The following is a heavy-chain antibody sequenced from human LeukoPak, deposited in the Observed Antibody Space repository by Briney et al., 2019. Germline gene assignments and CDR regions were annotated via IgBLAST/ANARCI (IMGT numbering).Heavy chain of an antibody. J-gene: IGHJ3*02. CDR1: GYSISSGYY. CDR3: ASVLRFAVAGTGGAFDI. V-gene: IGHV4-38-2*02. Sequence: PSETLSLTCTVSGYSISSGYYWGWIRQPPGKGLEWIGSIYHSGSTYYNPSLKSRVTISVDTSKNQFSLKLSSVTAADTAVYYCASVLRFAVAGTGGAFDIWGQGTMVTVSS. CDR2: IYHSGST. D-gene: IGHD6-19*01.